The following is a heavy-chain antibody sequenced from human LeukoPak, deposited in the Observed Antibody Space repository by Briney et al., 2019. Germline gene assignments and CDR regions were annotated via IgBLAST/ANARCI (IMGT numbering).Heavy chain of an antibody. CDR2: IYYSGST. V-gene: IGHV4-59*01. CDR3: ARYDCSSTSCYLDY. CDR1: GASISSYY. Sequence: SETLSLTYTVSGASISSYYWSWIRQPPGKGLEWIGYIYYSGSTNYNPSLKSRVTISVDTSKNQFSLQLSSVTAADTAVYYCARYDCSSTSCYLDYWGQGTLVTVSS. J-gene: IGHJ4*02. D-gene: IGHD2-2*01.